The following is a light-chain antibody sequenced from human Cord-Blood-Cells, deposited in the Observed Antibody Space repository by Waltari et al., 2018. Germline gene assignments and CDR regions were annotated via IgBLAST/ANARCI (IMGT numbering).Light chain of an antibody. CDR1: SSDVGSYNL. Sequence: QSALTQPAPVSGSPGQSITISCTGTSSDVGSYNLVSWYQQHPGKAPKLMIYEGSKRPWGVYKRFCRSESGHAAPLTISGLQAEGVADFYCCSCAVSSTVVCGRGTKLPVL. CDR3: CSCAVSSTVV. CDR2: EGS. J-gene: IGLJ3*02. V-gene: IGLV2-23*01.